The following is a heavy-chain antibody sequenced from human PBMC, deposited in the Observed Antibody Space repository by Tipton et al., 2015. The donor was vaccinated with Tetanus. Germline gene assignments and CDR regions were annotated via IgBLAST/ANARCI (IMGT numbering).Heavy chain of an antibody. Sequence: LRLSRTVSDASISNDYWAWIRQAPGMGLEWIGYISDRGSTDYNPSLKSRVTMSLDTSKKQFSLKLSSMTAADTAVYYCARDVRGFSYDSNGFYSPSYYFDSWGQGTLVTVSS. CDR1: DASISNDY. CDR2: ISDRGST. V-gene: IGHV4-59*01. D-gene: IGHD3-22*01. CDR3: ARDVRGFSYDSNGFYSPSYYFDS. J-gene: IGHJ4*02.